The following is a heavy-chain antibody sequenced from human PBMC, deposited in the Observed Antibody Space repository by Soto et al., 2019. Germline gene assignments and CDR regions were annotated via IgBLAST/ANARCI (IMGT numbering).Heavy chain of an antibody. CDR3: ARDRGYGGNSRHYYYYGMDV. CDR2: IYSGGST. V-gene: IGHV3-53*01. J-gene: IGHJ6*02. D-gene: IGHD4-17*01. CDR1: GITGSRNY. Sequence: RGSLRLSCAASGITGSRNYMSWVRQAPGTGLEWVSVIYSGGSTYYADSVKGRFTISRDNSKNTLYLQMNSLRAEDTAVYYCARDRGYGGNSRHYYYYGMDVWGQGTTVTVSS.